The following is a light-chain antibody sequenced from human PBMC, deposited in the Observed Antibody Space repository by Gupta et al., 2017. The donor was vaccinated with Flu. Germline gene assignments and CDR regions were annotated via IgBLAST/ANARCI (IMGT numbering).Light chain of an antibody. V-gene: IGKV1-5*03. CDR3: QQYNRSPRT. J-gene: IGKJ4*02. CDR2: KAS. Sequence: PSTLSAAGGDRVPITWRASQSMNGWLAWYQQKPGKAPKLLMYKASTLESGVTERFSGSVSGTEFTLTISRLQPDDFATYYCQQYNRSPRTFGEGTKVEIK. CDR1: QSMNGW.